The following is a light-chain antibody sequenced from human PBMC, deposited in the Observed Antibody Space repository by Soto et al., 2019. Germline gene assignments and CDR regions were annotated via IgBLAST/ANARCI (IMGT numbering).Light chain of an antibody. CDR2: NVY. CDR1: SSDVGAYNF. Sequence: LTQPASVSGSPGQSITISCTGTSSDVGAYNFVSWHQQHPGKAPKLMIYNVYDRPSGISYRFSGSKSGNTASLTISGLQGEDEADYYCSAYTVSRTYVFGTRTKVTVL. CDR3: SAYTVSRTYV. V-gene: IGLV2-14*03. J-gene: IGLJ1*01.